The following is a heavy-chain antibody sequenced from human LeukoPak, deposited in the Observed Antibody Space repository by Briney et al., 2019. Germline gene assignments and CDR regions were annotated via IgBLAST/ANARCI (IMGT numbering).Heavy chain of an antibody. J-gene: IGHJ4*02. Sequence: ASVKVSCKASGYIFTSYGISWVRQAPGQGLEWMGWISAYNGNTNYAQKLQGRVTMTTDTSTSTAYMELRSLRSDDTAVYYCARVRQLSRVAALKYWGQGTLVTVSS. CDR1: GYIFTSYG. CDR2: ISAYNGNT. CDR3: ARVRQLSRVAALKY. V-gene: IGHV1-18*01. D-gene: IGHD2-15*01.